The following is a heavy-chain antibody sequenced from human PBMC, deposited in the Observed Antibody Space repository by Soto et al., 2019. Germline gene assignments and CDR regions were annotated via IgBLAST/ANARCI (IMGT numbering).Heavy chain of an antibody. CDR3: ARDLYYYFWSGYYDAFDI. CDR1: GYTFTSPG. Sequence: APVKVSCKASGYTFTSPGISWVRHALGQGLEWMGWISAYNGNTNYAQKLQGRVTMTTDTSTSTAYMELRSLRSDDTAVYYCARDLYYYFWSGYYDAFDIWGQGTMVPGSS. J-gene: IGHJ3*02. D-gene: IGHD3-3*01. CDR2: ISAYNGNT. V-gene: IGHV1-18*01.